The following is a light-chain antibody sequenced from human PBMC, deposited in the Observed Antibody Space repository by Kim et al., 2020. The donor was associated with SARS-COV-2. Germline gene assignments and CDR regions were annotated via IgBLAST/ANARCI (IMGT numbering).Light chain of an antibody. Sequence: IVMTQSPATLSVSPGERVTLSCRASQSVRNNLAWYQQRPGQAPRLLIYGASTRATDASERFSGSGSGTEFTLTIRSLQSEDLAVYYCQQYNDWPLLTFGGGTKVDIK. CDR3: QQYNDWPLLT. CDR1: QSVRNN. CDR2: GAS. J-gene: IGKJ4*01. V-gene: IGKV3-15*01.